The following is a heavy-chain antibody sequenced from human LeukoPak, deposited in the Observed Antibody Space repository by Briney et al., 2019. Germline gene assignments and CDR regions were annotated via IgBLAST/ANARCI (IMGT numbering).Heavy chain of an antibody. CDR2: ISGSGGST. D-gene: IGHD2-2*01. CDR3: ARDGTGVVVPAAIGPFAFDI. J-gene: IGHJ3*02. Sequence: GSLRLSCAVSGVTNYAISWVRQAPGKGLEWVSVISGSGGSTYYADSVKGRFTISRDTSDNTIYLQMNSLRADDTAVYYCARDGTGVVVPAAIGPFAFDIWGQGTMVTVSS. CDR1: GVTNYA. V-gene: IGHV3-23*01.